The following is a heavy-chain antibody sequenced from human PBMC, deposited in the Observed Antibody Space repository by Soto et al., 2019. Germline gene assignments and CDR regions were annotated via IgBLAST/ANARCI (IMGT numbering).Heavy chain of an antibody. CDR3: ARENSGGHYAFDI. D-gene: IGHD1-26*01. CDR1: GGTFSSYA. Sequence: SVKVSCKASGGTFSSYAISWVRQAPGQGLEWMGGIIPIFGTANYAQKFQGRVTITADESTSTAYMELSSLRSEDTAVYYCARENSGGHYAFDIWGQGTMVTVSS. CDR2: IIPIFGTA. V-gene: IGHV1-69*13. J-gene: IGHJ3*02.